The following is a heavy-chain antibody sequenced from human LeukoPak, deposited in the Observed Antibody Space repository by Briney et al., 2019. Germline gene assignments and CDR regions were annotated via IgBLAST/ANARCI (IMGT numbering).Heavy chain of an antibody. D-gene: IGHD2-15*01. Sequence: ASVKVSCKASGYTFTGCYMHCVRQARGKGLEWMGWINPNSGGTNYAQKFQGRVTMTRGTSISTAYMALSRLKSDDTAVYYCAREYCSGGTCYISEGWFDPWGQGTLVTVSS. CDR1: GYTFTGCY. CDR2: INPNSGGT. J-gene: IGHJ5*02. V-gene: IGHV1-2*02. CDR3: AREYCSGGTCYISEGWFDP.